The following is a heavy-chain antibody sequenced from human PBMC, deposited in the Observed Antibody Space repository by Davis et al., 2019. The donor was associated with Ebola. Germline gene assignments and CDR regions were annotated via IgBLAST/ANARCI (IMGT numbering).Heavy chain of an antibody. D-gene: IGHD3-22*01. CDR1: GFTFSSYA. J-gene: IGHJ4*02. V-gene: IGHV3-23*01. CDR2: ISGSGGST. Sequence: GESLNISCAASGFTFSSYAMSRVRQAPGKGLEWVSTISGSGGSTYYADSVKGRFTISRDNSKNTLYLQMNSLRAEDTAVYYCAKDGSPSRYYYDSSGYLKPLDYWGQGTLVTVSS. CDR3: AKDGSPSRYYYDSSGYLKPLDY.